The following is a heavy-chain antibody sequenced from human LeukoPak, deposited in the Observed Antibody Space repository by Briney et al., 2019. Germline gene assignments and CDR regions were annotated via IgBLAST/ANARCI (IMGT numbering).Heavy chain of an antibody. J-gene: IGHJ4*02. CDR3: AKEGYYGSGNTLDY. CDR1: GLTFDDYA. V-gene: IGHV3-9*01. CDR2: ISWNSGSI. Sequence: PGGSLRLSCAASGLTFDDYAMHWVRHAPGKGLEWVSGISWNSGSIGYADSVKGRFTISRDNAKNSLYLQMNSLRAEDTALYYCAKEGYYGSGNTLDYWGQGTLVTVSS. D-gene: IGHD3-10*01.